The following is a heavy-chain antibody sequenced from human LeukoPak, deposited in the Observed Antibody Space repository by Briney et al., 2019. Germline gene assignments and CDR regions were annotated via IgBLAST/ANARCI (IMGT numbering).Heavy chain of an antibody. CDR2: INHSGST. V-gene: IGHV4-34*01. CDR1: GGSFSGYY. D-gene: IGHD1-26*01. Sequence: SETLSLTCAVYGGSFSGYYWSWIRQPPGKGLEWIGEINHSGSTNYNPSLKSRVTISVDTSKNQFSLKLSSVTAVDTAVYYCARARPRYRDYWGQGTLVTVSS. J-gene: IGHJ4*02. CDR3: ARARPRYRDY.